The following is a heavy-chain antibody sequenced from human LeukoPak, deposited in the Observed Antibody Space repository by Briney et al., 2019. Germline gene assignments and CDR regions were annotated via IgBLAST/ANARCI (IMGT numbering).Heavy chain of an antibody. CDR3: ARVGGSGPPRHFDY. CDR1: GFTFSSYS. D-gene: IGHD3-10*01. CDR2: ISSSSSYI. Sequence: PGGSLRLSCAASGFTFSSYSMNWVRQAPGKGLEWVSSISSSSSYIYYADSVKGRFTISRDNAKNSLYLQMNSLRAEDTAVYYCARVGGSGPPRHFDYWGQGTLVTVSS. J-gene: IGHJ4*02. V-gene: IGHV3-21*01.